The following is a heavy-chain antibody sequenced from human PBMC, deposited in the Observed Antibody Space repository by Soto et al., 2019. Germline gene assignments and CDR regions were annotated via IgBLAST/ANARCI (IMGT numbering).Heavy chain of an antibody. D-gene: IGHD4-17*01. CDR1: GFTFRSYA. Sequence: GGSLRLSCAASGFTFRSYAMSWARQAPGKGLEWVSSLLRSGSSTYYADSVKGRFTISSDISANSLYLQMDSLRAEYTAVYYCAKDAVSGDGVWLLDSWGQGTVVTVSS. J-gene: IGHJ5*02. CDR2: LLRSGSST. CDR3: AKDAVSGDGVWLLDS. V-gene: IGHV3-23*01.